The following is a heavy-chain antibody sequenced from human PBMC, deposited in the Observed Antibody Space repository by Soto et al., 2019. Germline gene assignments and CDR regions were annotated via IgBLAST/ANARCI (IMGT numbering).Heavy chain of an antibody. Sequence: QVQLVQSGAEVKKPGASVKVSCKASGYTFTSYGISWVRQAPGQGLEWRGWISAYNGNTNYAQKLQGRVTMTTDTSTSTAYMVRRSLRSDDTAVYYCARTEYSGGWYAPSYWGQGTLVTVSS. CDR2: ISAYNGNT. D-gene: IGHD6-13*01. V-gene: IGHV1-18*01. CDR3: ARTEYSGGWYAPSY. CDR1: GYTFTSYG. J-gene: IGHJ1*01.